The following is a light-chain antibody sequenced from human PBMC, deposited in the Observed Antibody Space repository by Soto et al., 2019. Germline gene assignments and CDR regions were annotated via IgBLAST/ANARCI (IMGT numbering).Light chain of an antibody. CDR3: QQTYRFPPT. CDR1: QTISSY. V-gene: IGKV1-39*01. Sequence: DIQMTQSPSSLSASVGDRVTISCRASQTISSYLNWYRQKPGKAPELLIYVASSLQSGVPSRFTGSGSGTDFTLAINSLQPEDFATYYCQQTYRFPPTFGQGTKVELK. CDR2: VAS. J-gene: IGKJ1*01.